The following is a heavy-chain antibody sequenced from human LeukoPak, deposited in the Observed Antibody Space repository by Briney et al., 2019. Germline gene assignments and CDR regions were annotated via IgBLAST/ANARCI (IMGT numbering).Heavy chain of an antibody. V-gene: IGHV3-43*02. J-gene: IGHJ4*02. CDR2: ISGDGDSA. Sequence: GGSLRLSCAASGFTFNDYAMHWVRQAPGKGLEWVTLISGDGDSAYYADSVKGRFTISRDNSKNSLYLQMNSLRAEDTALYYCAKDSLEAAGNFDYWGQGTLVTVSS. CDR1: GFTFNDYA. D-gene: IGHD6-13*01. CDR3: AKDSLEAAGNFDY.